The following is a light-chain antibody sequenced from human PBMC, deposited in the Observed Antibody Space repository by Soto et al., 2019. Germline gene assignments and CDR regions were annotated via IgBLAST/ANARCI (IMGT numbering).Light chain of an antibody. J-gene: IGKJ1*01. V-gene: IGKV1-5*01. CDR3: QQYNSYRT. CDR2: DSS. CDR1: QSISSW. Sequence: DIQMTQSPSALSASVGDRVTITCRASQSISSWLAWYQQKPGKAPKLLIYDSSRLKSGVPSRFSGSGSGTEFTLTISSLQPDDFATYYCQQYNSYRTFGQGTKVEIK.